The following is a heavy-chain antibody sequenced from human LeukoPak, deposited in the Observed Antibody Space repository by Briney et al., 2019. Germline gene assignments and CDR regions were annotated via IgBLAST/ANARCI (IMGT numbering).Heavy chain of an antibody. D-gene: IGHD4-17*01. J-gene: IGHJ4*02. CDR2: IYSGGST. CDR3: ARVASGTTVTTPMSYFDY. Sequence: GGSLRLSWAAPGFTVSSNYMSWVRQAPGKGLEWVSVIYSGGSTYYADSVKGRFTISRHNSKNTLYLQMNSLRAEDTAVYYCARVASGTTVTTPMSYFDYWGQGTLVTVSS. CDR1: GFTVSSNY. V-gene: IGHV3-53*04.